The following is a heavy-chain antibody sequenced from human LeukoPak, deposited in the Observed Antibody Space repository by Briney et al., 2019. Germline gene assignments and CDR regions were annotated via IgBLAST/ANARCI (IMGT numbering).Heavy chain of an antibody. CDR1: RFTFSSYS. CDR2: ISSSSSYI. CDR3: ARDGNEYQLPQGNGFDP. Sequence: GGSLRLSCAASRFTFSSYSMNWVRQAPGKGLEWVSSISSSSSYIYYADSVKGRFTISRDNAKNSLYLQMNSLRAEDTAVYYCARDGNEYQLPQGNGFDPWGQGTLVTVSS. J-gene: IGHJ5*02. V-gene: IGHV3-21*01. D-gene: IGHD2-2*01.